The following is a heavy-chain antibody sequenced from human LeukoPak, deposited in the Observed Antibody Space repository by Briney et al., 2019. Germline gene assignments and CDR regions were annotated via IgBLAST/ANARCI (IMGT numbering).Heavy chain of an antibody. V-gene: IGHV4-61*02. D-gene: IGHD2-21*02. CDR2: IYTSGST. CDR3: ARERTYCGGDCYGWFDP. CDR1: GGSISSGSYY. Sequence: SQTLSRTCTVSGGSISSGSYYWSWIRQPAGKGLEWIGRIYTSGSTNYNPSLKSRVTISVDTSKNQFSLKLSSVTAADTAVYYCARERTYCGGDCYGWFDPWGQGTLVTVSS. J-gene: IGHJ5*02.